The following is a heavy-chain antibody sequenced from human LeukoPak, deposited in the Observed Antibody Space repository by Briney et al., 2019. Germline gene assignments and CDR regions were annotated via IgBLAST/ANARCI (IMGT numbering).Heavy chain of an antibody. CDR2: IYDSENT. CDR1: GGSVSSYY. CDR3: ARFHSGPSGWYVLWYFDL. J-gene: IGHJ2*01. D-gene: IGHD6-19*01. Sequence: SETLSLTCTVSGGSVSSYYWSWIRQPPGKGLEWIGYIYDSENTKYNSSLESRVTISVDTSKNQFFLKLSSVTAADTAVYYCARFHSGPSGWYVLWYFDLWGRGTLVTVSS. V-gene: IGHV4-4*09.